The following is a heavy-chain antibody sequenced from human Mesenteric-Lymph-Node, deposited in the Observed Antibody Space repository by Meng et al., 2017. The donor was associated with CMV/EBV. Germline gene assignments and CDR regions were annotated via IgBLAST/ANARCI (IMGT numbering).Heavy chain of an antibody. Sequence: GESLKISCAASAFTLSSYAMHWVRPARGKGLEWVAVISFDGSNKYYADSVTGRFTISRDNSKNTLHLQMNSLRAEDTALYYCARGDGSSWYSLYGMDVWGQGTTVTVSS. V-gene: IGHV3-30-3*01. CDR2: ISFDGSNK. J-gene: IGHJ6*02. CDR1: AFTLSSYA. CDR3: ARGDGSSWYSLYGMDV. D-gene: IGHD6-13*01.